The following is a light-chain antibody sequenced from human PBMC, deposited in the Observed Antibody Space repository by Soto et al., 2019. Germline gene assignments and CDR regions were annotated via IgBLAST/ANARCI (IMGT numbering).Light chain of an antibody. J-gene: IGKJ1*01. V-gene: IGKV3-20*01. CDR1: QSVSNNY. Sequence: EIVLTQSPGTLSLSPGERATLSCRASQSVSNNYLAWYQQKPGQAPRLLIYGASNRATGIPDRFSGSGSGTDFTLTISGLQPDDFATYYCQYYNTFSGTFGQGTKVDNK. CDR2: GAS. CDR3: QYYNTFSGT.